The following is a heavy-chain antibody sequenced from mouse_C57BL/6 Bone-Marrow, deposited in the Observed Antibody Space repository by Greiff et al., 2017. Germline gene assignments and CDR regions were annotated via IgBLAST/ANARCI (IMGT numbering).Heavy chain of an antibody. CDR2: IYPSSGNT. CDR1: GYTFTSYG. CDR3: ARWGATGDD. J-gene: IGHJ2*01. V-gene: IGHV1-81*01. Sequence: LVESGAELARPGASVKLSCKASGYTFTSYGISWVKQRPGQGLEWIGEIYPSSGNTYYNEKFKGKATLTADKSSSTAYMGLRSLTSEDSAVEWCARWGATGDDWGQGTTLTVSS.